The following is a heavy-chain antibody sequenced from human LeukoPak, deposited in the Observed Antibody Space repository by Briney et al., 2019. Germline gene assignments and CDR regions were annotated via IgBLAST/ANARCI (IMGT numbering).Heavy chain of an antibody. Sequence: GASVKVSCKASGYTFTGYYMHWVRQAPGQGLEWMGWNNPNSGATLYAQKFQGRVTMTRDTSINTAYMELSSLRSDDTAVYYCTRAKRVIFDYWGQGTLVTVSS. J-gene: IGHJ4*02. CDR3: TRAKRVIFDY. D-gene: IGHD1-1*01. V-gene: IGHV1-2*02. CDR1: GYTFTGYY. CDR2: NNPNSGAT.